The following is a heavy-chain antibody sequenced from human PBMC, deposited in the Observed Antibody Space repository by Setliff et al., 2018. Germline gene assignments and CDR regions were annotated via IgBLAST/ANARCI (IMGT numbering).Heavy chain of an antibody. D-gene: IGHD1-26*01. CDR2: IYTSGST. CDR1: GGSISNYY. Sequence: PSETLSLTCTVSGGSISNYYWSWIRQPAGKGLEWIGRIYTSGSTNYNPSLKSRVTMPVDTSKNQFSLKLSSVTAADTAVYYCARKGISALSGAFDMWGQGTMVT. J-gene: IGHJ3*02. V-gene: IGHV4-4*07. CDR3: ARKGISALSGAFDM.